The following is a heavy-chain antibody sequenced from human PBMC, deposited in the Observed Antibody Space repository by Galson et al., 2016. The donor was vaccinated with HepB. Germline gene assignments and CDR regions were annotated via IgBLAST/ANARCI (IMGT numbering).Heavy chain of an antibody. CDR2: IASNSRYI. V-gene: IGHV3-21*01. CDR1: GFTFSSYS. Sequence: SLRLSCAVSGFTFSSYSMNWVRQAPGKGLEWVSSIASNSRYINYADSVKGRFTMSRDNAKNSQYLQMNSLRAEDTAVYYCARERNYHDSSGYYYDDFDYWGQGTLVTVSS. D-gene: IGHD3-22*01. J-gene: IGHJ4*02. CDR3: ARERNYHDSSGYYYDDFDY.